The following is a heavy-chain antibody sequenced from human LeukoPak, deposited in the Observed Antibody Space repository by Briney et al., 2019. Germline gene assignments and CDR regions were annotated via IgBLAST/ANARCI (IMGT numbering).Heavy chain of an antibody. V-gene: IGHV3-7*01. J-gene: IGHJ4*02. CDR3: ARSRNFPLNYGDYRMRKYYFDY. D-gene: IGHD4-17*01. CDR1: GFTFSSYW. CDR2: IKQDGGEK. Sequence: GGSLRLSCAASGFTFSSYWMSWVRQAPGTGVEWVANIKQDGGEKYYADSVKGRFTISRDNAKNSLYLQVNSLRSEDTAVYYCARSRNFPLNYGDYRMRKYYFDYWGQGTLVTVSS.